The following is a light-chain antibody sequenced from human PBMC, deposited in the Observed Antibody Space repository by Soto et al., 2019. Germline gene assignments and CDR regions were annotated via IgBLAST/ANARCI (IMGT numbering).Light chain of an antibody. CDR2: WAS. CDR3: QQCYSTPRT. Sequence: DIVMTQSPDSLAVSLGERATINCKSSQSVLYSSNNKNYLTWYQQKPGQPPKVLIYWASTRESGVPDRFSGSGAGTEFTLTISSLQAEDVAVYYCQQCYSTPRTFGQGTKVEIK. CDR1: QSVLYSSNNKNY. V-gene: IGKV4-1*01. J-gene: IGKJ1*01.